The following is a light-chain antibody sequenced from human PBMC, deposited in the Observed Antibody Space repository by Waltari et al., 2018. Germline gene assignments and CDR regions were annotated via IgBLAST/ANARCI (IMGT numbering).Light chain of an antibody. V-gene: IGLV3-21*04. CDR3: LVWDNTSDHPGYV. CDR1: TIGINS. J-gene: IGLJ1*01. CDR2: YDT. Sequence: SYVLTQPPSVSVAPGQTARITCEGHTIGINSVHWYQQRPGQAPVVVINYDTDRPSGIPERFSGSNSGNTATLTISTVEAGDEADYYCLVWDNTSDHPGYVFGTGTKVSVL.